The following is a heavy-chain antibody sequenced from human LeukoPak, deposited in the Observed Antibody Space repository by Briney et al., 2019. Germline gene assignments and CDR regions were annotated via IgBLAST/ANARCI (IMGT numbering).Heavy chain of an antibody. CDR3: ARDHLSSSSDY. J-gene: IGHJ4*02. D-gene: IGHD6-6*01. Sequence: PSETLSLTCTVSGGSISSSSYYWGWIRQPPGKGLEWIGSIYYSGSTYYNPSLKSRVTISVDTSKNQFSLKLSSVTAADTAVYYCARDHLSSSSDYWGQGTLVTVSS. CDR1: GGSISSSSYY. CDR2: IYYSGST. V-gene: IGHV4-39*07.